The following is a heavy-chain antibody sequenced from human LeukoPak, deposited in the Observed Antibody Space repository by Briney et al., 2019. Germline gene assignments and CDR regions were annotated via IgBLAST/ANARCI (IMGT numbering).Heavy chain of an antibody. D-gene: IGHD2-15*01. J-gene: IGHJ5*02. CDR3: ARGRDIVATVWFDP. CDR2: IYTSGST. V-gene: IGHV4-61*02. Sequence: SETLSLTCTVSGGSISSGSYYWSWIRQPAGKGLEWIGRIYTSGSTNYNPSLKSRVTISVDTSKNQFSLKLSSVTAADTAVYYCARGRDIVATVWFDPWGQGTLVTVSP. CDR1: GGSISSGSYY.